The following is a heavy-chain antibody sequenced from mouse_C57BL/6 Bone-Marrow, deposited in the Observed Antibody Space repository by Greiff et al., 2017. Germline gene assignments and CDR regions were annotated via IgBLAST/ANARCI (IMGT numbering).Heavy chain of an antibody. CDR1: GFTFSDYG. CDR3: AMYYAYFDV. J-gene: IGHJ1*03. Sequence: EVKLVESGGGLVKPGGSLKLSCAASGFTFSDYGMHWVRQAPEKGLEWVAYISSGSSTIYYADPVTGRFTISSDNAKNTLFLQMTSLRSDDTAMYYCAMYYAYFDVWGTGTTVTGSS. CDR2: ISSGSSTI. D-gene: IGHD1-1*01. V-gene: IGHV5-17*01.